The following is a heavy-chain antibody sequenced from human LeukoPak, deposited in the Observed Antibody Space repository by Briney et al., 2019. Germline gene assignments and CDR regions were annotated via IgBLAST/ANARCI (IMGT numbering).Heavy chain of an antibody. CDR1: GCTFSHYL. CDR2: IIPILGIA. J-gene: IGHJ4*02. Sequence: GASVKVSFKDTGCTFSHYLRSWVGQAPGQGLEWMGRIIPILGIANYAQKFQGRVTITADKSTSTAYMELSSMRSEDTAVYYCARDLPSMIEVYWGRGTQVTVSS. CDR3: ARDLPSMIEVY. D-gene: IGHD5/OR15-5a*01. V-gene: IGHV1-69*04.